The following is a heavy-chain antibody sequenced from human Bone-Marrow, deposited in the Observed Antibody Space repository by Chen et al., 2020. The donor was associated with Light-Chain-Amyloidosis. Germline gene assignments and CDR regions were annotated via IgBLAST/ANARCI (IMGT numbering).Heavy chain of an antibody. J-gene: IGHJ4*02. V-gene: IGHV3-33*01. Sequence: QVQLVASGGGVVKAGRSLRLPCAEYGIICKEYGMPWVRQAPGKGLEWVAVIWFDGSNKYYADSVKGRFTISRDNSKNTLDLEMNSLRAEDTAVYLCVRDRTGGLDAFDYWGQGTLVTVSS. CDR2: IWFDGSNK. CDR1: GIICKEYG. D-gene: IGHD7-27*01. CDR3: VRDRTGGLDAFDY.